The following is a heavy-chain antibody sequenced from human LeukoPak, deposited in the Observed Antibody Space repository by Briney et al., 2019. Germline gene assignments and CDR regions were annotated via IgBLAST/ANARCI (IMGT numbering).Heavy chain of an antibody. D-gene: IGHD1-1*01. CDR2: ISYDGSNK. CDR1: GFTFSSYG. J-gene: IGHJ4*02. V-gene: IGHV3-30*18. Sequence: PGGSLRLSCAASGFTFSSYGMHWVRQDPGKGLEWVAVISYDGSNKYYADSVKGRFTISRDNSKNTLYLQMNSLRAEDTAVYYCANTGTTGTNTADYWGQGTLVTVSS. CDR3: ANTGTTGTNTADY.